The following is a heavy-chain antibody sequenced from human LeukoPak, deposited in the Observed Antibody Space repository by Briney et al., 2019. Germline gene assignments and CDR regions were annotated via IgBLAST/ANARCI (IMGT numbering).Heavy chain of an antibody. J-gene: IGHJ4*02. Sequence: GESLRISCKGSGYSFTSYWISWVRQMPGKGLAWMGRIDPSDSYTNYSPSFQGHVTISADKSISTAYLQWSSLKASDTAMYYCARLENIVVVPAANFDYWGQGTLVTVSS. CDR2: IDPSDSYT. V-gene: IGHV5-10-1*01. CDR1: GYSFTSYW. D-gene: IGHD2-2*01. CDR3: ARLENIVVVPAANFDY.